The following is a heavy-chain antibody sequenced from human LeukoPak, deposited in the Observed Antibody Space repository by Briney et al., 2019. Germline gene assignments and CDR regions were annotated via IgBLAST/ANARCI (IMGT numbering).Heavy chain of an antibody. J-gene: IGHJ5*02. CDR1: GFTFSSYA. CDR2: ISGSGGST. V-gene: IGHV3-23*01. Sequence: PGGSLRLSCAASGFTFSSYAMSWVRQAPGKGLEWVSAISGSGGSTYYADSVKGRFTISRDNSKNTLYLQMNSLRAEDTAVYYCAKDPKQWLVSAWFDPWGQGTLVTVSS. CDR3: AKDPKQWLVSAWFDP. D-gene: IGHD6-19*01.